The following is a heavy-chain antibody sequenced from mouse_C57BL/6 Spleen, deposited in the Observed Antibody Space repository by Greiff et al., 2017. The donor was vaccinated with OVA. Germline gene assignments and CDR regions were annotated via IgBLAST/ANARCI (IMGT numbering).Heavy chain of an antibody. J-gene: IGHJ1*03. V-gene: IGHV1-55*01. CDR2: IYPGSGST. Sequence: VQLQQPGAELVKPGASVKMSCKASGYTFTSYWITWVKQRPGQGLEWIGDIYPGSGSTNYNEKFKSKATLTVDTSSSTAYMQLSSLTSEDSAVYYCARRYYGSQYFDVWGTGTTVTVSS. CDR1: GYTFTSYW. D-gene: IGHD1-1*01. CDR3: ARRYYGSQYFDV.